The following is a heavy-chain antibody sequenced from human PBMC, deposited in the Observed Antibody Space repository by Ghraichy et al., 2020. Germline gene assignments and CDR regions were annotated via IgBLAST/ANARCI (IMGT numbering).Heavy chain of an antibody. CDR3: ARGSGGWEYYFDY. CDR2: VYYKGNT. Sequence: SLTCTVSGGSINTYYWSWIRQPPGKGLEWIGYVYYKGNTNYNPSLDSRVTISVDTSKNRFSLNLISVTAADTAVYYCARGSGGWEYYFDYWGQGSLVTVSS. CDR1: GGSINTYY. V-gene: IGHV4-59*01. D-gene: IGHD6-19*01. J-gene: IGHJ4*02.